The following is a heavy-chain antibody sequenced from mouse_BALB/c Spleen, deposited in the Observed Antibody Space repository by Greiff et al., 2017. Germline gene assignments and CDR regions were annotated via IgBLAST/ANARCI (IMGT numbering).Heavy chain of an antibody. D-gene: IGHD2-14*01. CDR2: SRNKANDYTT. CDR3: ARVYRYDGYWYFDV. Sequence: DVMLVESGGGLVQPGGSLRLSCATSGFTFSDFYMEWVRQPPGKRLAWIAASRNKANDYTTEYSASVKGRFIVSRDTSQSILYLQMNALRAEDTAIYYCARVYRYDGYWYFDVWGAGTTVTVAS. V-gene: IGHV7-1*02. J-gene: IGHJ1*01. CDR1: GFTFSDFY.